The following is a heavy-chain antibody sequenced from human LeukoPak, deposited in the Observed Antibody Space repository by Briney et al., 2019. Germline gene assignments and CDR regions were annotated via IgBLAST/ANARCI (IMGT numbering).Heavy chain of an antibody. CDR2: IYYSGST. D-gene: IGHD3-10*01. CDR3: ARPTRGGSGNYDYFDY. CDR1: GGSISSSSYY. Sequence: SETLSLTFTVSGGSISSSSYYWGWIRQPPGKGLEWIGSIYYSGSTYYNPSLKSRVTISVDTSKNQFSLKLRSVTAADTAVYYCARPTRGGSGNYDYFDYWGQGTLVTVSS. V-gene: IGHV4-39*01. J-gene: IGHJ4*02.